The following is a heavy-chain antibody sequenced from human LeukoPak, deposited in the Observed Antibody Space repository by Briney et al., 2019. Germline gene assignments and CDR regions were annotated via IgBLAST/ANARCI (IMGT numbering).Heavy chain of an antibody. J-gene: IGHJ4*02. CDR2: ISGSGGST. CDR1: GFTFSSYA. D-gene: IGHD3-22*01. Sequence: AGGSLRLSCAASGFTFSSYAMSWVRQAPGKGLEWVSAISGSGGSTYYADSVKGRFTISRDNSKNTLYLQMNSLRAEDTAVYYCAKAAQRAPYYDSSGYYYFDYWGQGTLVTVSS. CDR3: AKAAQRAPYYDSSGYYYFDY. V-gene: IGHV3-23*01.